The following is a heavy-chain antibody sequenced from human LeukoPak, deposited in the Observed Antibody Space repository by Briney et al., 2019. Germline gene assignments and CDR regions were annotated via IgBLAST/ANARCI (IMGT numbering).Heavy chain of an antibody. V-gene: IGHV1-24*01. Sequence: ASVKVSCKVSGYTLTELSMHWVRQAPGKGLEWMGGFDPEDGETIYAQKSQGRVTMTEDTSTDTAYMELSSLRSEDTAVYYCATSSSLYDYVWGPFLRGYFDYWGQGTLVTVSS. CDR3: ATSSSLYDYVWGPFLRGYFDY. CDR2: FDPEDGET. CDR1: GYTLTELS. J-gene: IGHJ4*02. D-gene: IGHD3-16*01.